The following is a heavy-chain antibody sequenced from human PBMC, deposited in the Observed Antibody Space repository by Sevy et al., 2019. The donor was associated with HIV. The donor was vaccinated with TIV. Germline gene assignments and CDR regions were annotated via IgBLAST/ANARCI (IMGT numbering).Heavy chain of an antibody. V-gene: IGHV3-7*03. J-gene: IGHJ3*02. CDR3: ARVLSGQQVAATKAAAFDI. D-gene: IGHD2-15*01. Sequence: GGSLRLSCAASGFTFSSYWMSWVRQAPGKGLEWVANIKQDGSEKYYVDSVTGRFTISRDNAKNSLYLQMNSLRAEDTAVYYCARVLSGQQVAATKAAAFDIWGQGTMVTVSS. CDR2: IKQDGSEK. CDR1: GFTFSSYW.